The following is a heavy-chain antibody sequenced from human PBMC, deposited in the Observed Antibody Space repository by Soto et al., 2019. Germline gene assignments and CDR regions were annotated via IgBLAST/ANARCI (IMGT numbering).Heavy chain of an antibody. CDR1: GFTFSTYV. CDR3: AREDESSGRAGTFQH. V-gene: IGHV3-30-3*01. CDR2: ISVDGSGT. Sequence: QVQLVESGGGVVQPGRSLRLSCTASGFTFSTYVMHWVCRAPGEGLEWVAGISVDGSGTHYAESVKGRFTISRDNAKNTIDLQMDSLTAEETTVFYCAREDESSGRAGTFQHWCAGTLATVSS. J-gene: IGHJ1*01. D-gene: IGHD3-22*01.